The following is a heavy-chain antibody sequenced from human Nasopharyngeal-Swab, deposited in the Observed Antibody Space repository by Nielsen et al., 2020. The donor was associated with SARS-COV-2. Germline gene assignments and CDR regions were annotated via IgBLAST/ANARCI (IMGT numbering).Heavy chain of an antibody. Sequence: GGSLRLSCAASGFTFSSYGMHWVRQAPGKGLEWVAVIWYDGSNKYYADSVKGRFTISRDNSKNTLYLQMNSLRAEDTAVYYCAREIRGFGDNDYWGQGTLVTVSS. D-gene: IGHD3-10*01. J-gene: IGHJ4*02. V-gene: IGHV3-33*01. CDR2: IWYDGSNK. CDR1: GFTFSSYG. CDR3: AREIRGFGDNDY.